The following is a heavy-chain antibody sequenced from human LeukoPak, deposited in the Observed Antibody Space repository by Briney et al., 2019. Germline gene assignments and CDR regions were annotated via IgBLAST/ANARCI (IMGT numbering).Heavy chain of an antibody. Sequence: ASVKVSCKASGGTFSSYAISWVRQAPGQGLEWMGGIIPIFGTANYAQKFQGRVTITADKSTSTAYMELSSLRSDDTAVYYCARKYYQNWFDPWGQGTLVTVSS. CDR2: IIPIFGTA. CDR1: GGTFSSYA. CDR3: ARKYYQNWFDP. V-gene: IGHV1-69*06. J-gene: IGHJ5*02. D-gene: IGHD2/OR15-2a*01.